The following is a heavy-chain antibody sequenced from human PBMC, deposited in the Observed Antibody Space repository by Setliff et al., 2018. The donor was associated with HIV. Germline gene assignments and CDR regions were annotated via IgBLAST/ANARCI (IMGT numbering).Heavy chain of an antibody. CDR1: GGSLSTSSFC. CDR2: IFFSGIT. J-gene: IGHJ5*02. V-gene: IGHV4-39*01. Sequence: LSLTCTVSGGSLSTSSFCWGWIRQPPGKRLEWIGSIFFSGITYYNPSLKSRVTISVDTSKNQFSVKLSSVTAADTAIYYCARHRSYGDYDPNWFDPWGRGTLVTVSS. D-gene: IGHD4-17*01. CDR3: ARHRSYGDYDPNWFDP.